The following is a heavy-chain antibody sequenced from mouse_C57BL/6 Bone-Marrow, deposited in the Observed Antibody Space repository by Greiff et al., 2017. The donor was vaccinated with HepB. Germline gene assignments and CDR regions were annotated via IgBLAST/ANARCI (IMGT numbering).Heavy chain of an antibody. CDR2: ISNGGGST. D-gene: IGHD4-1*01. V-gene: IGHV5-12*01. CDR1: GFTFSDYY. CDR3: ARHPNWVLYYAMDY. Sequence: EVQLVESGGGLVQPGGSLKLSCAASGFTFSDYYMYWVRQTPEKRLEWVAYISNGGGSTYYPDTVKGRFTISRDNAKNTLYLQMSRLKSEDTAMYYCARHPNWVLYYAMDYWGQGTSVTVSS. J-gene: IGHJ4*01.